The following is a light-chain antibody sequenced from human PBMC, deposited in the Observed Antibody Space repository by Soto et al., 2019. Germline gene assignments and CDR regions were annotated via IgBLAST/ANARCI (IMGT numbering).Light chain of an antibody. Sequence: QSALTQAASVSGSPGQSITISCTGTNSNVGSYKLVSWYQQHPGKAPKLMIYEVSKRPSGVSNRFSGSKSGNTASLTISGLQAEDEADYYCCSYAGSSTYVFGTGTKLTVL. CDR1: NSNVGSYKL. J-gene: IGLJ1*01. V-gene: IGLV2-23*02. CDR2: EVS. CDR3: CSYAGSSTYV.